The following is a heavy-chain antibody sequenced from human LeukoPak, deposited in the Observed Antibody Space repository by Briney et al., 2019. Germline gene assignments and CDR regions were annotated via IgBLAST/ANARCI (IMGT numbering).Heavy chain of an antibody. J-gene: IGHJ3*02. CDR3: AKPSQDYGDYGDAFDI. CDR1: GFTFSSYV. V-gene: IGHV3-23*01. CDR2: ISGSSGST. Sequence: GGSLRLSCAASGFTFSSYVMSWVRQAPGKGLEWVSTISGSSGSTYYADSVRGRFTISRDNSKNTLYLQMNSLRAEDTAVYYCAKPSQDYGDYGDAFDIWGQGTMVTVSS. D-gene: IGHD4-17*01.